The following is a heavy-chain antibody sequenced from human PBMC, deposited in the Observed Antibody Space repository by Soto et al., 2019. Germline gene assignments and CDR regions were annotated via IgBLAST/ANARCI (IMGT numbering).Heavy chain of an antibody. V-gene: IGHV3-23*01. Sequence: GGSLRLSCAAPGFTFSNYALSWVRQAPGKGLEWISVISSSGGGTYYADSVKGRFTISRDNSKNTLYLEVNSLRAEDTAIYYCARDHYDSMIGYYSGVDYWGQGTLVTVSS. CDR1: GFTFSNYA. CDR3: ARDHYDSMIGYYSGVDY. D-gene: IGHD3-9*01. J-gene: IGHJ4*02. CDR2: ISSSGGGT.